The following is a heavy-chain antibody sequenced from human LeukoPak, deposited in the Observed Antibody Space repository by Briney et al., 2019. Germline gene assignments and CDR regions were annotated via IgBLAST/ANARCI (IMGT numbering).Heavy chain of an antibody. D-gene: IGHD3-9*01. CDR1: GGSNDSRSYY. CDR2: IYHSGST. CDR3: ARRSEYDNTHYHYFDY. J-gene: IGHJ4*02. V-gene: IGHV4-39*01. Sequence: SETLSLTCTVSGGSNDSRSYYWDWIRQASGKGLEWVGTIYHSGSTEYNPSLKSRVAIFVDTSKNQFSLILHSVPAADTAVYYCARRSEYDNTHYHYFDYWGQGALVTVSS.